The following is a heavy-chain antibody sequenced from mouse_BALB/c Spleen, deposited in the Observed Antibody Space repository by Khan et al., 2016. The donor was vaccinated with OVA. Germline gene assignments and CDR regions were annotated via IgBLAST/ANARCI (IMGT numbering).Heavy chain of an antibody. V-gene: IGHV1S56*01. Sequence: QVQLQQPGAELVKPGASVKLSCKASGYTFTSYDMNWVRQRPEQGLEWIGWIFPGDGSTKYNEKFKGKATLTTDKSSSTADMQLSRLTSEDSAVYVCARGGYGGFAYWGQGTLVTVSA. J-gene: IGHJ3*01. CDR2: IFPGDGST. CDR1: GYTFTSYD. D-gene: IGHD2-14*01. CDR3: ARGGYGGFAY.